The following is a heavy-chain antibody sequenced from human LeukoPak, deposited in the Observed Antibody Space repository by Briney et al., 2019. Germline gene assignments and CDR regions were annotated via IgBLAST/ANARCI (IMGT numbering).Heavy chain of an antibody. V-gene: IGHV3-30*02. CDR2: TRYDGTNK. D-gene: IGHD6-13*01. Sequence: PGGSLRLSCAASGFTFSTSGIHWVRQAPGKGLEWVAFTRYDGTNKYYADSVKGRFTISRDNSKNTLYLQMNSLTPEDTAMYYCAKEYSVGHFYFDYWGQGTLVTVSS. J-gene: IGHJ4*02. CDR1: GFTFSTSG. CDR3: AKEYSVGHFYFDY.